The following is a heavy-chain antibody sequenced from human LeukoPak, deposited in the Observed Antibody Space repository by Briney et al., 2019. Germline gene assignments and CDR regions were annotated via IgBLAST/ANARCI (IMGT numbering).Heavy chain of an antibody. CDR1: GGSISSSNW. Sequence: SETLSLTCAVSGGSISSSNWWSWVRQPPGKGLEWIGEIYHSGSTNYNPSLKSRVTISVDKSKNQFSLKLSSVTAADTAVYYCARGPKPSDLKVATPAEYTWGQGTLVTVSS. CDR2: IYHSGST. D-gene: IGHD5-12*01. J-gene: IGHJ4*02. V-gene: IGHV4-4*02. CDR3: ARGPKPSDLKVATPAEYT.